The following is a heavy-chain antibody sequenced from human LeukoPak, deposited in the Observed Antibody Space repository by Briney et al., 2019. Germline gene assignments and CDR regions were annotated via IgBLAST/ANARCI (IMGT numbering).Heavy chain of an antibody. V-gene: IGHV4-59*01. CDR2: IYYSGST. Sequence: SETLSLTCTVSGGSISSYYWSWIRQPPGKGLEWIGYIYYSGSTNYNPSLKSRVTISVDTSKNQFSLKLSPVTAADTAVYYCARAYHYYYYYYYMDVWGKGTTVTVSS. CDR3: ARAYHYYYYYYYMDV. J-gene: IGHJ6*03. CDR1: GGSISSYY. D-gene: IGHD3-22*01.